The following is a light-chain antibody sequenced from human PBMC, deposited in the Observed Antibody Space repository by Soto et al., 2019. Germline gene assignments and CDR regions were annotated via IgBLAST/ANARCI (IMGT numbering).Light chain of an antibody. Sequence: DIQMTQSPSTLSASVGDRVTITCRASQSVSNWLAWYQRKPGKAPKLLIYETSTLGSGVPSRFSGSGSGTEFTLTISSLQPDDFATYYCQQYDSYSWTFGQGTKVDI. CDR2: ETS. J-gene: IGKJ1*01. V-gene: IGKV1-5*01. CDR3: QQYDSYSWT. CDR1: QSVSNW.